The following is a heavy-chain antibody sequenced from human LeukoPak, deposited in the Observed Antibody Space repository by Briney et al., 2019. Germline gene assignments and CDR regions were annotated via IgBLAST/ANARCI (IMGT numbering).Heavy chain of an antibody. J-gene: IGHJ5*02. CDR3: AKDLNYYDSSGPNWFDP. D-gene: IGHD3-22*01. V-gene: IGHV3-48*03. CDR2: ISGSGDTI. CDR1: GFIFSAYE. Sequence: GGSLRLSCAASGFIFSAYEMNWVRQAPGKGLEWLSYISGSGDTIYYAESVKGRFTISRDNSKNTLYLQMNSLRAEDTAVYYCAKDLNYYDSSGPNWFDPWGQGTLVTVSS.